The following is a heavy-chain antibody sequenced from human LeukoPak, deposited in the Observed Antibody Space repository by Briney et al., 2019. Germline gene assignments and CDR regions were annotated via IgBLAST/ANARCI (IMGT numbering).Heavy chain of an antibody. CDR1: GFTFSSYG. J-gene: IGHJ6*03. D-gene: IGHD5-12*01. CDR3: AREGFTCTWLYYYYYMDV. CDR2: ISNDGRNK. V-gene: IGHV3-30*04. Sequence: GGSLRLSCAASGFTFSSYGVHWVRQAPGKGLEWVAVISNDGRNKNYADSVRGRFTISRDNSKNGLHLQMNSLRPEDTAIYYCAREGFTCTWLYYYYYMDVWGKGTTVTVSS.